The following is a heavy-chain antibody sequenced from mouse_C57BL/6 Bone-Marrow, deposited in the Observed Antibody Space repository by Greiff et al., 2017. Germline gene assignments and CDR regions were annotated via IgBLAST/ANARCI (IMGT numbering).Heavy chain of an antibody. CDR3: TRVLWGFAY. CDR2: IDPETGGT. Sequence: VQLQQSGAELVRPGASVTLSCKASGYTFTDYDMHWVKQTPVHGLEWIGAIDPETGGTAYNQKFKGKAILTADKSSSTAYMELRSLTSEDSAVYYCTRVLWGFAYWGQGTPVTVSA. J-gene: IGHJ3*01. V-gene: IGHV1-15*01. CDR1: GYTFTDYD. D-gene: IGHD1-1*02.